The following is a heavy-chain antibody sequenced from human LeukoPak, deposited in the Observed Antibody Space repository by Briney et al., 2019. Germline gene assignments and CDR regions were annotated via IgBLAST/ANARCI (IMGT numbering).Heavy chain of an antibody. CDR3: ARKHSSVAGSAATD. V-gene: IGHV1-2*02. J-gene: IGHJ4*02. Sequence: ASVTVSCKASGYTFTGYYMHWVRQAPGQGLEWMGWINPDSGGTKYAQKFQGRVTMTRDTSISTAYMELSRLRSDDTAIYYCARKHSSVAGSAATDWGQGTLVTVSS. D-gene: IGHD2-15*01. CDR2: INPDSGGT. CDR1: GYTFTGYY.